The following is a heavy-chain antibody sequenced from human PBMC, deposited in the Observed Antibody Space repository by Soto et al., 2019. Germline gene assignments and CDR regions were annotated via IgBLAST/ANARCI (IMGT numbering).Heavy chain of an antibody. CDR1: GGTFSSYA. CDR3: ARSTSYYYDSSGYPHPDV. J-gene: IGHJ6*02. D-gene: IGHD3-22*01. Sequence: SVKVSFKASGGTFSSYAISWVRQAPGQGLEWMGGIIPIFGTANYAQKFQGRVTITADESTSTAYMELSSLRSEDTAVYYCARSTSYYYDSSGYPHPDVWGQGTTVTVSS. V-gene: IGHV1-69*13. CDR2: IIPIFGTA.